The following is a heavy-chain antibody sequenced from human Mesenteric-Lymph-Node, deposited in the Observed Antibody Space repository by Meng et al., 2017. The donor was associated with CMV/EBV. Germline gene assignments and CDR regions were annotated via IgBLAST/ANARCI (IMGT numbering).Heavy chain of an antibody. V-gene: IGHV4-34*01. J-gene: IGHJ4*02. CDR2: INHSGVP. D-gene: IGHD2-15*01. CDR1: GGSFSGYY. Sequence: VQLQQWVACSLKPSETLSLTCAVYGGSFSGYYWSCIRQPPGKGLEWIGEINHSGVPNYNPSLKSRVTISLDRSKNQFSLKLSSVTAEDTAVYYCARGSDIPVNNYWGQGTLVTVSS. CDR3: ARGSDIPVNNY.